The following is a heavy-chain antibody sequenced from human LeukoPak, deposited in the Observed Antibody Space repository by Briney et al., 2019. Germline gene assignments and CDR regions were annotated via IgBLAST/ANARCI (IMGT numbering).Heavy chain of an antibody. CDR2: IRYDGSNK. J-gene: IGHJ4*02. CDR1: GFTFSSYG. Sequence: GGSLRLSCAASGFTFSSYGMHWVRQAPGKGLEWVAFIRYDGSNKYYADSVKGRFTISRDNSKNTLYLQTNSLRAEDTAVYYCAKDPLGVPSHFDYWGQGTLVTVSS. V-gene: IGHV3-30*02. D-gene: IGHD3-10*01. CDR3: AKDPLGVPSHFDY.